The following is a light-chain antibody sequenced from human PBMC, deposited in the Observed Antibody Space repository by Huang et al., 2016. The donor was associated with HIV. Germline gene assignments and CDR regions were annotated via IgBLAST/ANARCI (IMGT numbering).Light chain of an antibody. CDR2: LGS. Sequence: DIVMTQSPLSLPVTPGEPASISCRSSQSLLHSNGYNYLDWYLQKPGQSPQLLIYLGSNRASGVPDRFSGSGSGPDFTLKISRVEAEDFGVYYCMQALQTPRTFGQGTKVEIK. CDR3: MQALQTPRT. J-gene: IGKJ1*01. V-gene: IGKV2-28*01. CDR1: QSLLHSNGYNY.